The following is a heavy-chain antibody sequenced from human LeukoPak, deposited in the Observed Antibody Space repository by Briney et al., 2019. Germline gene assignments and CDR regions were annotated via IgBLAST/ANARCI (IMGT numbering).Heavy chain of an antibody. V-gene: IGHV4-34*01. J-gene: IGHJ4*02. CDR1: GGSFSGYY. CDR3: ASINTGYNSGYYNY. D-gene: IGHD6-19*01. Sequence: SETLSLTCAVYGGSFSGYYWSWIRQPPGKGLEWIGEINHSGSTNYNPSLKSRVTISVDTSKNQFSLKLSSVTAADTAVYYCASINTGYNSGYYNYWGQGTLVTVSS. CDR2: INHSGST.